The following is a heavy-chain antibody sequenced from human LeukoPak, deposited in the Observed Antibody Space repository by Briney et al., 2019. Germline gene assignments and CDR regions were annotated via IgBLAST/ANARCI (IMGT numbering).Heavy chain of an antibody. Sequence: GGSLRLSCAASGFTFSSYSMNWVRQGPGKGLEWVSSISSSGSYIHYADSVKGRFTISRDNAMYSLYLQMATLGAEVTAVYSCAGRFCSNDFCPFDSGGQGPLVTVSP. D-gene: IGHD3/OR15-3a*01. CDR2: ISSSGSYI. CDR1: GFTFSSYS. V-gene: IGHV3-21*01. CDR3: AGRFCSNDFCPFDS. J-gene: IGHJ4*02.